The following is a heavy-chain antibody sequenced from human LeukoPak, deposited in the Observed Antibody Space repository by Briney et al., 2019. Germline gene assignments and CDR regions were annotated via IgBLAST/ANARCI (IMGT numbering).Heavy chain of an antibody. V-gene: IGHV1-18*01. CDR2: ISGYNGNT. D-gene: IGHD6-19*01. J-gene: IGHJ4*02. CDR1: GYTFTSYG. CDR3: ASDGIAVAGTGLEY. Sequence: GASVKVSCKASGYTFTSYGISWVRQAPGQGLEWMGWISGYNGNTNYAQKLQGRVTMTTDTSTSTAYMELRSLRSDDTAVYYCASDGIAVAGTGLEYWGQGTVITVFS.